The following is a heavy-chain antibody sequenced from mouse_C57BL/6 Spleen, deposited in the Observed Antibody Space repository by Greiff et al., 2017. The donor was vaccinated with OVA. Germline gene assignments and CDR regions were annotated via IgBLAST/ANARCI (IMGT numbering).Heavy chain of an antibody. CDR2: IYPGSGST. V-gene: IGHV1-55*01. CDR1: GYTFTSYW. CDR3: ATKDYYGSSPFAY. Sequence: QVQLQQPGAELVKPGASVKMSCKASGYTFTSYWITWVKQRPGQGLEWIGDIYPGSGSTNYNEKFKSKATLTVDTSSSTAYMQLSSLTSEDSAVYYCATKDYYGSSPFAYWGQGTLVTVSA. J-gene: IGHJ3*01. D-gene: IGHD1-1*01.